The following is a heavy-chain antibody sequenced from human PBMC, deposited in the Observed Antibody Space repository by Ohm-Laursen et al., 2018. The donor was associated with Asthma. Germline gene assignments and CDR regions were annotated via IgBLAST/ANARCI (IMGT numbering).Heavy chain of an antibody. Sequence: SLRLSCSASGFTFDDYAMHWVRQAPGKGLEWVSGISWNSGSIGYADSVKGRFTISRDNAKDSLYLQMNSLRADDTAVYYCGRVYSSSWDPRGQGTLVTVSS. CDR3: GRVYSSSWDP. D-gene: IGHD6-13*01. V-gene: IGHV3-9*01. CDR1: GFTFDDYA. J-gene: IGHJ5*02. CDR2: ISWNSGSI.